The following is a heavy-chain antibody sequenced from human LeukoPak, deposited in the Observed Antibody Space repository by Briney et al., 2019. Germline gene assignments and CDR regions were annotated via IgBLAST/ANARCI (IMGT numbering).Heavy chain of an antibody. CDR1: GGSISSSSYY. CDR3: ATTLYCDSSSCYDAFDI. J-gene: IGHJ3*02. V-gene: IGHV4-39*01. Sequence: PSETLSLTCTVSGGSISSSSYYWAWIRQTPGTGLEWIGSIYYTGRTYYNPSLKSRVTMSVGTSKNQFSLKLSSVTAGDTAVYYCATTLYCDSSSCYDAFDIWGIGTKVTVSS. D-gene: IGHD2-2*01. CDR2: IYYTGRT.